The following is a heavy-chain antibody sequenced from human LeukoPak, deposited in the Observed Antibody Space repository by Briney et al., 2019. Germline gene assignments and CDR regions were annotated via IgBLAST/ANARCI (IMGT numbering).Heavy chain of an antibody. D-gene: IGHD3-3*01. CDR2: INPNSGGT. CDR3: ARDAEYYDFWSGYYVWFDP. V-gene: IGHV1-2*02. J-gene: IGHJ5*02. CDR1: GYTFTGYY. Sequence: ASVKVSCKASGYTFTGYYMHWVRQAPGQGLEWMGWINPNSGGTNYAQKFQGRVTMTRDTSISTAYMELSRLRSDDTAVYYCARDAEYYDFWSGYYVWFDPWGQGTLVTVSS.